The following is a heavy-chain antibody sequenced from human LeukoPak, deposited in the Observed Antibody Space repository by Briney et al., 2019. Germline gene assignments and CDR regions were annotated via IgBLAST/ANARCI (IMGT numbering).Heavy chain of an antibody. CDR2: ICHSGST. V-gene: IGHV4-30-2*01. J-gene: IGHJ4*02. D-gene: IGHD2-15*01. CDR1: GGSISSGGYS. CDR3: ASGVCSGGSCYTYDY. Sequence: SETLSLTCAVSGGSISSGGYSWSWIRQPPGKGLEWIGYICHSGSTYYNPSLKSRVTISVDRSKNQFSLKLSSVTAADTAVYYCASGVCSGGSCYTYDYWGQGTLVTVSS.